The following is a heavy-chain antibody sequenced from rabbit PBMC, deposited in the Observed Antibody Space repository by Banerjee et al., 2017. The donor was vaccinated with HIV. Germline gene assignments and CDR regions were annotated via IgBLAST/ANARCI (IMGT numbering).Heavy chain of an antibody. J-gene: IGHJ4*01. V-gene: IGHV1S40*01. Sequence: QSLEESGGGLVKPEGSLTLTCKASGFDLSSGYDMWWVRQAPGKGLEWIGCIYTGSDTTYYANWAKGRFTISKTSSTTVTLQMTSLTAADTATYFCARSPSDIAGAYGLWGPGTLVTVS. CDR1: GFDLSSGYD. D-gene: IGHD6-1*01. CDR3: ARSPSDIAGAYGL. CDR2: IYTGSDTT.